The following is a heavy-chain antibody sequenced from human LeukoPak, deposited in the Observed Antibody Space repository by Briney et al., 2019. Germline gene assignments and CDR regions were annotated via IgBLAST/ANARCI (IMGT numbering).Heavy chain of an antibody. CDR3: ARADRLHGGPYLIGP. J-gene: IGHJ5*02. D-gene: IGHD2-21*01. CDR2: INLNNGDI. Sequence: ASVKVSCKASGYSFTDYYMHWVRQAPGQGLEWMGWINLNNGDIKSAQKFQGRVTMTRDTSITTVYMEVSWLKSDAAAIYYCARADRLHGGPYLIGPWGQGTLVTVSS. CDR1: GYSFTDYY. V-gene: IGHV1-2*02.